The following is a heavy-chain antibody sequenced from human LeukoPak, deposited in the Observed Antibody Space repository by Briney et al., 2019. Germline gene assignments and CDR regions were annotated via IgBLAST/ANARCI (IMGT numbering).Heavy chain of an antibody. V-gene: IGHV3-30-3*01. CDR2: ISYDGSNK. CDR1: GFTFSSYA. D-gene: IGHD5-24*01. Sequence: GGSLRLSCAASGFTFSSYAMHWVRQAPGKGLEWVAVISYDGSNKYYADSVKGRFTISRDNSKNTLYLQMNSLRAEDTAVYYCARDRLLRRDGYNLEYYYYGMDVWGQGTTVTVSS. CDR3: ARDRLLRRDGYNLEYYYYGMDV. J-gene: IGHJ6*02.